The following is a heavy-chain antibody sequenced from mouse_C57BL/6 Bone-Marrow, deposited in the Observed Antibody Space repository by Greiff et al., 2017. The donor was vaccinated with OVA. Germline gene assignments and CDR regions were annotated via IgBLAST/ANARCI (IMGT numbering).Heavy chain of an antibody. V-gene: IGHV1-64*01. D-gene: IGHD6-1*01. J-gene: IGHJ4*01. CDR3: ARVEGELPLAMDY. CDR2: IHPNSGST. Sequence: QVQLQQPGAELVKPGASVKLSCKASGYTFTSYWMHWVKQRPGQGLEWIGMIHPNSGSTNYNEKFKSKATLTVDKSSSTAYMQLSSLTSEDSAVYYCARVEGELPLAMDYWGQGTSVTVSS. CDR1: GYTFTSYW.